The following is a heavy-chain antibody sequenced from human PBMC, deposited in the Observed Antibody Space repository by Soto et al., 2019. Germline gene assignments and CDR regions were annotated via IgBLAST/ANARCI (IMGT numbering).Heavy chain of an antibody. V-gene: IGHV3-21*01. CDR1: GFTFSSYS. D-gene: IGHD2-2*01. CDR3: ARDGLGSSTVNNWFDP. CDR2: ISSSSSYI. Sequence: GGSLRLSCAASGFTFSSYSMNWVRQAPGKGLEWVSSISSSSSYIYYADSVKGRFTISRDNAKNSLYLQMNSLRAEDTAVYYCARDGLGSSTVNNWFDPWGQGTLVTVSS. J-gene: IGHJ5*02.